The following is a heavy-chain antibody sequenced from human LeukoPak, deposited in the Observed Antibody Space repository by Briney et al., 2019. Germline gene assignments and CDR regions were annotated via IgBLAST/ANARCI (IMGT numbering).Heavy chain of an antibody. V-gene: IGHV3-23*01. Sequence: GGSLRLSCAASGFTFSSYAMSWVRQAPGKGLEWVSAISGSGGSTYYADSVKGRFTISRDNSKNTLYLQMNSLRAEDTAVYYCAKDEVTMVRGVIPYFDYWGQGTLVTVSS. CDR2: ISGSGGST. J-gene: IGHJ4*02. CDR3: AKDEVTMVRGVIPYFDY. CDR1: GFTFSSYA. D-gene: IGHD3-10*01.